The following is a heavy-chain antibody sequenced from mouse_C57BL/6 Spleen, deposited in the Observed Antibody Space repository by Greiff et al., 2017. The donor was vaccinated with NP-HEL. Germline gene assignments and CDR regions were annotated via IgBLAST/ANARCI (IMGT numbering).Heavy chain of an antibody. CDR3: AMYYGSSRYWYFDV. J-gene: IGHJ1*03. D-gene: IGHD1-1*01. CDR2: INPNNGGT. V-gene: IGHV1-26*01. CDR1: GYTFTDYY. Sequence: EVQLQQSGPELVKPGASVKISCKASGYTFTDYYMNWVKQSHGKSLEWIGDINPNNGGTSYNQKFKGKATLTVDKSSSTAYMELRRLTSEDSAVYYCAMYYGSSRYWYFDVWGTGTTVTVAS.